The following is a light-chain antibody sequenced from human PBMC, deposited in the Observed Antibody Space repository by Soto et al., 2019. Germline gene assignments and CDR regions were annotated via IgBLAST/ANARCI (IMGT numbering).Light chain of an antibody. CDR2: EVS. Sequence: QSVLTQPPSASGSPGQSVTISCTGTSSDVGGYNYVSWYQQHPGKAPKVMIYEVSKRPSGVPDRFSGSKSGNTASLTVSGLQAEDEADYYCSSFAGINEMVFGGGTKLTVL. J-gene: IGLJ2*01. V-gene: IGLV2-8*01. CDR3: SSFAGINEMV. CDR1: SSDVGGYNY.